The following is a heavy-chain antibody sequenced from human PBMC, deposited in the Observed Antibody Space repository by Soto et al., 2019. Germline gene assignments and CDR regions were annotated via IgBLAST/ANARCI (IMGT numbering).Heavy chain of an antibody. V-gene: IGHV1-69*13. Sequence: GASVKVSCKASAGTFSSYAISWVRQAPGQGLEWMGGIIPIFGTANYAQKFQGRVTITADESTSTAYMELSSLRSEDTAVYYCARAISMIVGGNFDYWGQGTLVTVSS. D-gene: IGHD3-22*01. CDR3: ARAISMIVGGNFDY. CDR1: AGTFSSYA. J-gene: IGHJ4*02. CDR2: IIPIFGTA.